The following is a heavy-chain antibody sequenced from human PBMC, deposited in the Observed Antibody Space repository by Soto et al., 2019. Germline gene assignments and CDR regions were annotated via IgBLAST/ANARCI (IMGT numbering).Heavy chain of an antibody. CDR3: AKDRGIIVKGGDAFDV. J-gene: IGHJ3*01. D-gene: IGHD3-16*02. Sequence: EVQLMESGGGLVQPGGSLRLSCAGSGFTLSMSAVSWVRQAPGKGLEWVSYISDSGDRTYYADSVKGRFTISRDRSKNTVSLQMHTLRAEDTALYYCAKDRGIIVKGGDAFDVWGQGTMVTVSS. CDR2: ISDSGDRT. V-gene: IGHV3-23*01. CDR1: GFTLSMSA.